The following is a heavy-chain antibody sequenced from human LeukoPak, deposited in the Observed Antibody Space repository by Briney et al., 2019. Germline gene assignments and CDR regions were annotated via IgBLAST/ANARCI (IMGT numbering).Heavy chain of an antibody. D-gene: IGHD2-2*01. CDR3: AKDTIVVVPAAITAFDY. CDR2: ISYDGSNK. V-gene: IGHV3-30-3*01. J-gene: IGHJ4*02. Sequence: PGGSLRLSCAASGFTFSSYAMHWVRQAPGKGLEWVAVISYDGSNKYYADSVKGRFTISRDNSKNTLYLQMNSLRAEDTAVYYCAKDTIVVVPAAITAFDYWGQGTLVTVSS. CDR1: GFTFSSYA.